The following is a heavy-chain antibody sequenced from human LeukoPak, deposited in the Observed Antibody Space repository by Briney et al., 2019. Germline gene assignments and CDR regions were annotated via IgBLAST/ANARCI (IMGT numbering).Heavy chain of an antibody. V-gene: IGHV1-2*02. CDR1: GYTFTSYA. Sequence: ASVKVSCKASGYTFTSYAMNWVRQAPGQGLEWMGWINPNSGGTNYAQKFQGRVTMTRDTSISTAYMELSRLRSDDTAVYYCARTYCGGDCYSHAFDIWGQGTMVTVS. CDR2: INPNSGGT. D-gene: IGHD2-21*02. J-gene: IGHJ3*02. CDR3: ARTYCGGDCYSHAFDI.